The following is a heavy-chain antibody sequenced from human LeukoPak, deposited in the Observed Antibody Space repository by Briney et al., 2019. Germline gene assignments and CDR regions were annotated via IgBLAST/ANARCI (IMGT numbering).Heavy chain of an antibody. CDR1: GVSFRSYY. CDR2: IDDSGST. CDR3: ASGDPGGPNDY. D-gene: IGHD1-14*01. J-gene: IGHJ4*02. V-gene: IGHV4-59*01. Sequence: PTETLSLTCTVSGVSFRSYYWSWIRQPPGKGLEWIGYIDDSGSTNYNPSLKSRVTMSVDTSRNQFSLKLSSVSAADTAMYYCASGDPGGPNDYWGQGTLVTVSS.